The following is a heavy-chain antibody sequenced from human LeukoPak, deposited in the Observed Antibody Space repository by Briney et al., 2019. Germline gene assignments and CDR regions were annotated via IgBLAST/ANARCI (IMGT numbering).Heavy chain of an antibody. CDR2: ISSSGSTI. CDR3: AGDRITMVRGDGMDV. J-gene: IGHJ6*04. CDR1: GFTFSSYE. Sequence: GGSLRLSCAASGFTFSSYEMNWVRQAPGKGLEWVSYISSSGSTIYYADSVKGRFTISRDNAKNSLYLQMNSLRAEDTAVYYCAGDRITMVRGDGMDVWGKGTTVTVSS. V-gene: IGHV3-48*03. D-gene: IGHD3-10*01.